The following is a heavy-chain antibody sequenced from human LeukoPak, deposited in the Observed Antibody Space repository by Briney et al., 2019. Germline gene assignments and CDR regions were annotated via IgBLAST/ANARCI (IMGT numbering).Heavy chain of an antibody. D-gene: IGHD4-17*01. V-gene: IGHV3-48*03. Sequence: GGSLRLSCAASGLTFSTYAMNWVRQAPGKGLEWVSYISSSGSTIYYADSVKGRFTISRDNAKNSLYLQMNSLRAEDTAVYYCARDLDYGDSPRGWGQGTLVTVSS. J-gene: IGHJ4*02. CDR3: ARDLDYGDSPRG. CDR2: ISSSGSTI. CDR1: GLTFSTYA.